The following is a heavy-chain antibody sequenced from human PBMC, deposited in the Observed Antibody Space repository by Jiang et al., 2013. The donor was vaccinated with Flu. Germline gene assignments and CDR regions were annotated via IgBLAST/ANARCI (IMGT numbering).Heavy chain of an antibody. D-gene: IGHD2-15*01. Sequence: GAEVKKPGASVKVSCLASGDSFTHNYMHWVRQAPGQGLEWMGIINPSGGSTSYAQKFQGRVTMTRDTSTSTVYMELSSLRSEDTAVYYCARAHGYCSGGSCYASVYFDYWGQGTLVTVSS. CDR1: GDSFTHNY. V-gene: IGHV1-46*01. J-gene: IGHJ4*02. CDR2: INPSGGST. CDR3: ARAHGYCSGGSCYASVYFDY.